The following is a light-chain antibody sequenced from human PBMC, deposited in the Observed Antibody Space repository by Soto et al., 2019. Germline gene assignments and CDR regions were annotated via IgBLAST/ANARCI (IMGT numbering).Light chain of an antibody. CDR1: QSINIY. Sequence: DIQMTQSPSSLSASVGDRVAITCRASQSINIYLNWYQQRPGRAPKLLIYAASNLQSGVPSRFSGDGVGTHFTLTISGRQPDDFATYHFQQSHTTPYPFGQGTRLEIK. V-gene: IGKV1-39*01. J-gene: IGKJ5*01. CDR2: AAS. CDR3: QQSHTTPYP.